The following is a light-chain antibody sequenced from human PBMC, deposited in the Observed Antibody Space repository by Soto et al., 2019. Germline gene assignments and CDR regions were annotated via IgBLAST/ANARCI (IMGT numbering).Light chain of an antibody. CDR3: QQDNNWPPLT. CDR1: QSVSIN. CDR2: GAS. V-gene: IGKV3-15*01. Sequence: ETVMTQSPATLSVSPGEGATLSCRASQSVSINLAWYQQKPGQAPRLLIYGASTRATGIPARFSGSGYGPEFTLTISSLQSEDFAVYYCQQDNNWPPLTFGQGTRLEIK. J-gene: IGKJ5*01.